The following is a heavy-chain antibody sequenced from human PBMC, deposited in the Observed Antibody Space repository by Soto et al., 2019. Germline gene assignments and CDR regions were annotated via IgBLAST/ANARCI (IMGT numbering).Heavy chain of an antibody. V-gene: IGHV4-34*01. CDR2: INHSGST. D-gene: IGHD1-26*01. J-gene: IGHJ6*02. CDR3: ARARLGGSYFYYYYGIDV. CDR1: GGSFSGYY. Sequence: SETLSLTCAVYGGSFSGYYWSWIRQPPGKGLEWIGEINHSGSTNYNPSLKSRVTISVDTSKNQFSLKLSSVTAADTAVYYCARARLGGSYFYYYYGIDVWGQGTTVTVSS.